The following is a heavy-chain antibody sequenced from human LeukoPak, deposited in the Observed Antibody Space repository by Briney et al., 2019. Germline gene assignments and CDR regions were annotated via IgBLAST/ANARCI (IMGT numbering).Heavy chain of an antibody. Sequence: GGSLRLSCAASGLTCSRYAMTWVRQAPGKGLNWVSVISDSGGSTYYVDSVKGRFTISRDNSKNTLYLQLNSLRAEDTAVYYCARSKSAATDSSDYWGQGTLVTVSS. CDR3: ARSKSAATDSSDY. CDR1: GLTCSRYA. CDR2: ISDSGGST. J-gene: IGHJ4*02. V-gene: IGHV3-23*01. D-gene: IGHD6-13*01.